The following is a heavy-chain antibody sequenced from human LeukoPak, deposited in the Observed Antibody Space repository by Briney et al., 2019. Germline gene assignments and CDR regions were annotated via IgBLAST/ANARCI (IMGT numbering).Heavy chain of an antibody. CDR1: GLSLTTHG. CDR3: ASVYSYGWFDY. Sequence: GGSLRLSCAASGLSLTTHGMHWVRQAPGKGLEWVAVIWYDGSNKYYADSVKGRFTISRDNSKNTLYLQMNSLRAEDTAVYYCASVYSYGWFDYWGQGTLVTVST. CDR2: IWYDGSNK. V-gene: IGHV3-33*01. D-gene: IGHD5-18*01. J-gene: IGHJ5*01.